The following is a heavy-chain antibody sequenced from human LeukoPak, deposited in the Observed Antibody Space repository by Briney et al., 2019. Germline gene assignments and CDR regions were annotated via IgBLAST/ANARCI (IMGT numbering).Heavy chain of an antibody. V-gene: IGHV4-59*11. CDR2: IYYSGST. Sequence: SETLSLTCTVSGGSIGSHYWSWIRQPPGKGLEWIGYIYYSGSTNYNPSLKSRVTISVDTSKNQFSLKLSSVTAADTAVYYCARYIVVVPAANRWFDPWGQGTLVTVSS. CDR1: GGSIGSHY. D-gene: IGHD2-2*01. J-gene: IGHJ5*02. CDR3: ARYIVVVPAANRWFDP.